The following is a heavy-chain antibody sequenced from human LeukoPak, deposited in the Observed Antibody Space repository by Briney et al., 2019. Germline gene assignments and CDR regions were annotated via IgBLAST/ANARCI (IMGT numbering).Heavy chain of an antibody. J-gene: IGHJ4*02. CDR2: IYNSGNT. D-gene: IGHD3-10*01. V-gene: IGHV4-59*12. Sequence: KSSETLCLTCTVSGGSISTYLWSWIRQPPGKGLEWIGYIYNSGNTNYNPSLKSRVTISVGKSKNQFSLNLSSVTAADTAVYYCARGAGSGSFIFDFWGQGTMVTVSS. CDR1: GGSISTYL. CDR3: ARGAGSGSFIFDF.